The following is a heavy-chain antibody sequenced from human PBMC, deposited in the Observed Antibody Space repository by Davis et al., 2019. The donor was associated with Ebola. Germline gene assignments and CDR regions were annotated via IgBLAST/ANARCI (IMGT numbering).Heavy chain of an antibody. CDR2: INSSGGRT. D-gene: IGHD4-17*01. V-gene: IGHV1-46*02. J-gene: IGHJ3*02. CDR3: ARASGGDYEYDAFDI. Sequence: ASVKVSCKASGSTFNNYYLHWVRQAPGQGPEWMGIINSSGGRTSYAQRFQGRVTMTRDRATSTVYMELSSLRSEDTAVYYCARASGGDYEYDAFDIWGQGTMVTVSA. CDR1: GSTFNNYY.